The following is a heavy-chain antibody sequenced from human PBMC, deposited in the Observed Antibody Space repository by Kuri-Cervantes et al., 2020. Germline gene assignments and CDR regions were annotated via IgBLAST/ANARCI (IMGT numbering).Heavy chain of an antibody. CDR2: IKHDGSEK. Sequence: GESLKISWAASGFTFSSYCMSWVRQAPGKGLEWVANIKHDGSEKYDVDSVKGRFTISRDNAKNSLYLQMNRLRAEDTAVYYCARGKYDFWSGTPLDYWGQGTLVTVSS. D-gene: IGHD3-3*01. CDR3: ARGKYDFWSGTPLDY. V-gene: IGHV3-7*01. J-gene: IGHJ4*02. CDR1: GFTFSSYC.